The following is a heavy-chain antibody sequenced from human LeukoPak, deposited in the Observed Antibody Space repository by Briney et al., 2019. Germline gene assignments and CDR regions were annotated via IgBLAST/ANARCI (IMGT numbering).Heavy chain of an antibody. V-gene: IGHV4-59*01. CDR1: GGSISSYY. D-gene: IGHD3-16*01. CDR2: IYNSGST. CDR3: ARVRIIKGSDGVFDY. J-gene: IGHJ4*02. Sequence: PSETLSLTCTVSGGSISSYYWSWIRQPPGKGLEWIGYIYNSGSTNYNPSLKSRVTISVDKSKNQFSLKLSSVTAADTAVYYCARVRIIKGSDGVFDYWGQGTLVTVSS.